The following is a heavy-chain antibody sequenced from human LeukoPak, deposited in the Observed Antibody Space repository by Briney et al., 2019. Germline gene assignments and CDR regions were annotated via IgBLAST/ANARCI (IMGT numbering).Heavy chain of an antibody. D-gene: IGHD6-6*01. CDR2: MRYDGSNK. CDR3: AREPSSSTFDY. V-gene: IGHV3-30*02. J-gene: IGHJ4*02. Sequence: GGSLRLSCAASGFTFSSGVTFSTYGMYWVRQAPGKRLEWVAFMRYDGSNKYYADSVKGRFTISRDNAKNSLYLQMNSLRAEDTAVYYCAREPSSSTFDYWGQGTLVTVSS. CDR1: GFTFSSGVTFSTYG.